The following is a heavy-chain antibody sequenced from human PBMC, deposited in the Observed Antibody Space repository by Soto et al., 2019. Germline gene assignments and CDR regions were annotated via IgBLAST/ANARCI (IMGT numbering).Heavy chain of an antibody. D-gene: IGHD3-10*01. J-gene: IGHJ6*03. CDR2: IYYRGNT. Sequence: SETLSLTCTVSGGSIISSYHWSWIRQPPGKGLERIRYIYYRGNTIYIPSLMSRVTISVDTSKNQFSLKLHSVTAADTAVYYCARGRGYYGSGSYSNYYYYYMDVWGQGTTVTVSS. V-gene: IGHV4-59*01. CDR3: ARGRGYYGSGSYSNYYYYYMDV. CDR1: GGSIISSYH.